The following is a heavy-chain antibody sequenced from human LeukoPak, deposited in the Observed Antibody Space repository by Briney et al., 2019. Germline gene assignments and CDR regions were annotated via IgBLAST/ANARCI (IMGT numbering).Heavy chain of an antibody. CDR1: GYTFTGYY. V-gene: IGHV1-2*06. D-gene: IGHD6-19*01. CDR2: INPNSGGT. Sequence: ASVKVSCEASGYTFTGYYMHWVRQAPGQGLEWMGRINPNSGGTNYAQKFQGRVTMTRDTSISTAYMELSRLRSDDTAVYYCARGSRYSSGWHIGYWGQGTLVTVSS. J-gene: IGHJ4*02. CDR3: ARGSRYSSGWHIGY.